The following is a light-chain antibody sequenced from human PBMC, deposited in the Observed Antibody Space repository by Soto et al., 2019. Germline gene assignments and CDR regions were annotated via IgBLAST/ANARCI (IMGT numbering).Light chain of an antibody. Sequence: IVMTHSPATLSVSPWQRSTLSFRASQSVNIYLAWYQQKPGQAPRLLIFGASSRATGIPARFSGSGSGTEFNLTISSLQSEDFAVYYCQQYNSWPLTFGGGTKVDIK. CDR1: QSVNIY. J-gene: IGKJ4*01. CDR2: GAS. V-gene: IGKV3D-15*01. CDR3: QQYNSWPLT.